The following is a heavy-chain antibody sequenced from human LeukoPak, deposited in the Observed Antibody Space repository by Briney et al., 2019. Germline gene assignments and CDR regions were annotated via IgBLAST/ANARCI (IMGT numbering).Heavy chain of an antibody. V-gene: IGHV4-59*08. Sequence: PSETLSLTCTVSGGSISRYYWTWIGQPPGKGLEWIGYITYSWTTHYNPSLMSRVTISLDMSKNQFSLNLRSVTASDTAVYYCARHARYFDLWGRGALVTVSS. CDR1: GGSISRYY. J-gene: IGHJ2*01. CDR3: ARHARYFDL. CDR2: ITYSWTT.